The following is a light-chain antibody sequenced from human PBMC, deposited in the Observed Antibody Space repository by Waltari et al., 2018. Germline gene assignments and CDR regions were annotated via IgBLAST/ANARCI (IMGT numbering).Light chain of an antibody. J-gene: IGLJ2*01. V-gene: IGLV1-47*01. CDR2: RNN. Sequence: QSVLTQPPSASGTPGQRVTIPCSGRSSNIGSNYVYWYQQLPGTAPKLLIYRNNQRPSGVPDRFSGSKSGTSASLAISGLRSDDEADYYCATWDDSLSGPVFGGGTKVTVL. CDR3: ATWDDSLSGPV. CDR1: SSNIGSNY.